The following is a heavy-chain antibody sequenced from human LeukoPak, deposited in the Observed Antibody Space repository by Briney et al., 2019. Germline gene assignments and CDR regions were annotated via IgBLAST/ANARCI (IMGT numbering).Heavy chain of an antibody. CDR1: GGSISSGDYY. V-gene: IGHV4-30-4*08. D-gene: IGHD6-13*01. CDR2: IYYSGST. CDR3: ARESIAAAADP. J-gene: IGHJ5*02. Sequence: PSETLSLTCTVSGGSISSGDYYWSWIRQPPGKGLEWIGYIYYSGSTYYNPSLKSRVTISVDTSKNQFSLKLSSVTAADTAVYYCARESIAAAADPWGQGTLVTVSS.